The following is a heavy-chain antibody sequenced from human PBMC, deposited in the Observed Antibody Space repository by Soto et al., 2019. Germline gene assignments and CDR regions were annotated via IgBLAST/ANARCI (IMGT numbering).Heavy chain of an antibody. CDR3: ARDPYYYGSGSYYNVFAP. CDR1: GGSISSGDYY. CDR2: IYYSGST. D-gene: IGHD3-10*01. V-gene: IGHV4-30-4*01. J-gene: IGHJ5*02. Sequence: KPSETLSLTCTVSGGSISSGDYYWSWIRQPPGKGLEWIGYIYYSGSTYYNPSLKSRVTISVDTSKNQFSLKLSSVTAADTAVYYCARDPYYYGSGSYYNVFAPWGQGTLVTVSS.